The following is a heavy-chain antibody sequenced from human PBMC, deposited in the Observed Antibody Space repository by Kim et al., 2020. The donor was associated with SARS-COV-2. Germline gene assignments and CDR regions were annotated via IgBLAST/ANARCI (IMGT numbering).Heavy chain of an antibody. CDR1: GFTFSSYG. V-gene: IGHV3-30*18. J-gene: IGHJ4*02. CDR3: AKLFSIHNFDY. D-gene: IGHD3-3*02. CDR2: ISYDGSNK. Sequence: GGSLRLSCAASGFTFSSYGMHWVRQAPGKGLEWVAVISYDGSNKYYADSVKGRFTISRDNSKNTLYLQMNSLRAEDTAVYYCAKLFSIHNFDYWGQGTLVTVSS.